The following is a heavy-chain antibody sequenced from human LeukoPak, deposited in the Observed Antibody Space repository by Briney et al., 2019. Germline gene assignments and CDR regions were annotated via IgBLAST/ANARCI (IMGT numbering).Heavy chain of an antibody. CDR2: IYTSGST. J-gene: IGHJ4*02. Sequence: SETLSLTCTVSGGSISSYHWSWIRQPAGKGLEWIGRIYTSGSTNYNPSLKSRVTMSVDTSKNQLSLKLSSVTAADTAVYYCANAVGYCSGGSCYPTPYYFDYWGQGTLVTVSS. V-gene: IGHV4-4*07. D-gene: IGHD2-15*01. CDR3: ANAVGYCSGGSCYPTPYYFDY. CDR1: GGSISSYH.